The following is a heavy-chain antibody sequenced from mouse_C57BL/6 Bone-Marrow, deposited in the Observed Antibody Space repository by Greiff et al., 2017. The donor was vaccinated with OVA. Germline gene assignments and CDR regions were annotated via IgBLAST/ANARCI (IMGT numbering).Heavy chain of an antibody. Sequence: VQLQQSGAELVRPGASVKLSCKASGYTFTDYYINWVKQRPGQGLEWIARIYPGSGNTYYNEKFKGKATLTAEKSSSTAYMQLSSLTSEDSAVYFCARSLYDYDVDYWGQGTTLTVSS. CDR1: GYTFTDYY. CDR3: ARSLYDYDVDY. J-gene: IGHJ2*01. V-gene: IGHV1-76*01. CDR2: IYPGSGNT. D-gene: IGHD2-4*01.